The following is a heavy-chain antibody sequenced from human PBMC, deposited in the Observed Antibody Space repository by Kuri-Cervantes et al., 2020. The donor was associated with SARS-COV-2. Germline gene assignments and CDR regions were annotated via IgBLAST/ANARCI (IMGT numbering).Heavy chain of an antibody. D-gene: IGHD3/OR15-3a*01. V-gene: IGHV3-30-3*01. CDR3: AREGTGPTLNDAFDI. Sequence: GESLKFSCAASGFTFSSYAMHWVRQAPGKGLEWVAVISYDGSNKYYADSVKGRFTISRDNSKNTLYLQMNSLRAEDTAVYYCAREGTGPTLNDAFDIWGQGTMVTVSS. CDR1: GFTFSSYA. CDR2: ISYDGSNK. J-gene: IGHJ3*02.